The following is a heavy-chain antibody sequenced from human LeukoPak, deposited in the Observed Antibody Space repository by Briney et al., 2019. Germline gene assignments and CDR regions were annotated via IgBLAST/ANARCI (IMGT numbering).Heavy chain of an antibody. J-gene: IGHJ4*02. Sequence: ASVKVSCKASGYTFTGYYMHWVRQAPGQGLEWMGWINPNSGGTNYAQKFQGRVTMTRDTSISTAYMELSRLRSDDTAVYYCARGPAMIVVVITDAIKPYYFDYWGQGTLVTVSS. V-gene: IGHV1-2*02. CDR1: GYTFTGYY. CDR3: ARGPAMIVVVITDAIKPYYFDY. CDR2: INPNSGGT. D-gene: IGHD3-22*01.